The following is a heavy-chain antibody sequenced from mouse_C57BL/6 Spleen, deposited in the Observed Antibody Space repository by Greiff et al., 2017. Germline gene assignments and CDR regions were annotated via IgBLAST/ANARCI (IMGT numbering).Heavy chain of an antibody. CDR2: IDPSDSYT. J-gene: IGHJ4*01. CDR1: GYTFTSYW. CDR3: ARGAQARGDY. V-gene: IGHV1-69*01. Sequence: VQLQQSGAELVMPGASVKLSCKASGYTFTSYWMHWVKQRPGQGLEWIGEIDPSDSYTNYNQKFKGKSTLTVDKSSSTAYMQLSSLTSEDSAVYYCARGAQARGDYWGQGTSVTVSS. D-gene: IGHD3-2*02.